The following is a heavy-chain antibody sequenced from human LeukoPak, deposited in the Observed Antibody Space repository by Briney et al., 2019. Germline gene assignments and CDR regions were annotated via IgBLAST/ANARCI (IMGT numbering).Heavy chain of an antibody. CDR1: RFTFSSYS. Sequence: GGSLRLSCAASRFTFSSYSMNSVGQAPGKGLELVSYISSSSSTIYYADSVKGRFTISRDNAKNSLYLQMNSLRDEDPAVHFYATDLFFPAHWGQGTLVTVSS. CDR2: ISSSSSTI. CDR3: ATDLFFPAH. D-gene: IGHD3-3*01. V-gene: IGHV3-48*02. J-gene: IGHJ4*02.